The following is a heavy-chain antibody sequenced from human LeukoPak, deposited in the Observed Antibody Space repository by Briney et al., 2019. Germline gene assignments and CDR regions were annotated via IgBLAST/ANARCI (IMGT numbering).Heavy chain of an antibody. D-gene: IGHD3-10*01. Sequence: PSETLSLTCTVSGGSPSSSSYYWGWVRPPPGTGLEWIGSISYSGSTYYTPSLKSRVTISVETSKNQFSLKLSSVTAADTAVYYCARRLLWFGANFDPWGQGTLVTVSS. CDR1: GGSPSSSSYY. CDR2: ISYSGST. V-gene: IGHV4-39*01. CDR3: ARRLLWFGANFDP. J-gene: IGHJ5*02.